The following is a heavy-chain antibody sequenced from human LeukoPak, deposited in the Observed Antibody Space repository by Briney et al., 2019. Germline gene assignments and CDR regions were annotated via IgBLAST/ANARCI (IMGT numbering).Heavy chain of an antibody. CDR3: ARDDTVTTRVGFID. Sequence: PGGSLRLSCAASGFTFSSYWMSWVRQAPGKGLEWVANIKQDGGEKYYVDPVKGRFAISRDNTKNSLYLQMNSLRAEDTAVYYCARDDTVTTRVGFIDWGQGTLVTVSS. J-gene: IGHJ4*02. CDR1: GFTFSSYW. D-gene: IGHD4-17*01. CDR2: IKQDGGEK. V-gene: IGHV3-7*01.